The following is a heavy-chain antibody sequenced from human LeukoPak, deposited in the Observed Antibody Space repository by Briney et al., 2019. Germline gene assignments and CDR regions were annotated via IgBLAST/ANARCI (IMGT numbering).Heavy chain of an antibody. Sequence: SGPALVKPTQTLTLTCTFSGFSLSTSGMCVSWIRQPPGKALEWLARIDWDDDKYYSTSLKTRLTISKDTSKNQVVLTMTNIDPVDTATYYCARHRIAAARMAYDYWGQGALVTVSS. CDR3: ARHRIAAARMAYDY. D-gene: IGHD6-13*01. J-gene: IGHJ4*02. CDR2: IDWDDDK. CDR1: GFSLSTSGMC. V-gene: IGHV2-70*11.